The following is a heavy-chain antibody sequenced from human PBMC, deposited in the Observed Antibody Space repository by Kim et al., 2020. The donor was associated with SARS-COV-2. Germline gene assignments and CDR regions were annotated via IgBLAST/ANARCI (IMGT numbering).Heavy chain of an antibody. J-gene: IGHJ5*02. Sequence: SETLSLTCAVYGGSFSGYYWSWIRQPPGKGLEWIGEINHSGSTNYNPSLKSRVTISVDTSKNQFSLKLSSVTAADTAVYYCARIVVVVAATPSYNWFDPWGQGTLVTVSS. CDR3: ARIVVVVAATPSYNWFDP. D-gene: IGHD2-15*01. CDR1: GGSFSGYY. CDR2: INHSGST. V-gene: IGHV4-34*01.